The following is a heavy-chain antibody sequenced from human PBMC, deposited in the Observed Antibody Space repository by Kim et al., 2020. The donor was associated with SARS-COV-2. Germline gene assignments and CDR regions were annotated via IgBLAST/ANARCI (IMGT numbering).Heavy chain of an antibody. D-gene: IGHD3-22*01. CDR3: AKLYYYDSSGYFDY. V-gene: IGHV3-30*18. CDR1: GFTFSSYG. J-gene: IGHJ4*02. Sequence: GGSLRLSCAASGFTFSSYGMHWVRQAPGKGLEWVAVISYDGSNKYYADSVKGRFTISRDNSKNTLYLQMNSLRAEDTAVYYCAKLYYYDSSGYFDYWGQGTLVTVSS. CDR2: ISYDGSNK.